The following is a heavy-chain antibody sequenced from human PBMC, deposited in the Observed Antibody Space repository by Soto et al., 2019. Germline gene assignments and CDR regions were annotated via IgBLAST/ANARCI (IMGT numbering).Heavy chain of an antibody. CDR1: GGTFSSYA. J-gene: IGHJ3*02. CDR2: IIPIFGTA. D-gene: IGHD6-13*01. V-gene: IGHV1-69*13. Sequence: ASVKVSCKASGGTFSSYAISWVRQAPGQGLEWMGGIIPIFGTANYAQKFQGRVTITADESTSTAYMELSSLRSEDTAVYYCARDRRFGGSSWDDAFDIWGQGTMVTVSS. CDR3: ARDRRFGGSSWDDAFDI.